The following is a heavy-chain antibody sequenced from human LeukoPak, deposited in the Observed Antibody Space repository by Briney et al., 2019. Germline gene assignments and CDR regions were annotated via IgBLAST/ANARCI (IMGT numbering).Heavy chain of an antibody. J-gene: IGHJ4*02. CDR2: IYYSGST. D-gene: IGHD3-3*01. CDR1: GGSISSHY. CDR3: AKSSAYYDPGYFDY. Sequence: SETLSLTCTVSGGSISSHYWSWIRQPPGKGLEWIGYIYYSGSTNYNPSLKSRVTISVDTSKNQFSLKLSSVTAADTAVYYCAKSSAYYDPGYFDYWGQGTLVTVSS. V-gene: IGHV4-59*11.